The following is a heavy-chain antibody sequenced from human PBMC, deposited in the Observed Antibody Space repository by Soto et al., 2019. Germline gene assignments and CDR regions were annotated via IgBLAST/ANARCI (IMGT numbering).Heavy chain of an antibody. CDR3: ARGPTQHPYYYGSGSYYRGPWDY. CDR1: GGSFSGYY. D-gene: IGHD3-10*01. J-gene: IGHJ4*02. Sequence: QVQLQQWGAGLLKPSETLSLTCAVYGGSFSGYYWSWIRQPPGKGLEWIGEINHSGSTNYNPSLKSRVTISVDTSKNQFSLKLSSVTAADTAVYYCARGPTQHPYYYGSGSYYRGPWDYWGQGTLVTVSS. CDR2: INHSGST. V-gene: IGHV4-34*01.